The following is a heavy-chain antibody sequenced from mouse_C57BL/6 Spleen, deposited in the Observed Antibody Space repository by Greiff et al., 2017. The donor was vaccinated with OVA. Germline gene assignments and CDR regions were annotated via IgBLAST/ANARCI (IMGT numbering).Heavy chain of an antibody. Sequence: EVMLVESGGGLVKPGGSLKLSCAASGFTFSDYGMHWVRQAPEKGLEWVAYISSGSSTIYYADTVKGRFTISRDNAKNTLFLQMTSLRSEDTAMYYCAGDYYGSSWYFDVWGTGTTVTVSS. V-gene: IGHV5-17*01. D-gene: IGHD1-1*01. CDR3: AGDYYGSSWYFDV. CDR1: GFTFSDYG. CDR2: ISSGSSTI. J-gene: IGHJ1*03.